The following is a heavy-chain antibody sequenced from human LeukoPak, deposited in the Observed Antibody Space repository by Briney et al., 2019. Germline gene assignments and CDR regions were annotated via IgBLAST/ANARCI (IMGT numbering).Heavy chain of an antibody. D-gene: IGHD6-13*01. J-gene: IGHJ3*02. CDR2: ISWNSGSI. CDR1: GFTFDDYA. V-gene: IGHV3-9*01. CDR3: AKDIGYQTRATDALDI. Sequence: GGSLILSCAASGFTFDDYAMHWVRQAPGKGLEWVSGISWNSGSIGYADSVKGRFTISSDNAKKSLYLQMNSLRAEDTALYYCAKDIGYQTRATDALDIWGQGTMVTVSS.